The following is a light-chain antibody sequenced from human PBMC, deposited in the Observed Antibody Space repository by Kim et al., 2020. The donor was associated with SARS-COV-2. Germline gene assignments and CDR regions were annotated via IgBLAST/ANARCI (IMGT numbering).Light chain of an antibody. Sequence: QSALTQPPSASGSPGQSVTISCTGSSSDIASYDYVSWYQQYPGKAPKLIIYDVTKRPSGVPDRFSGSKSANTASLTVSGLQAEDEADYYCSSYAGSNKGVFGGGTQLTVL. CDR1: SSDIASYDY. CDR2: DVT. CDR3: SSYAGSNKGV. V-gene: IGLV2-8*01. J-gene: IGLJ2*01.